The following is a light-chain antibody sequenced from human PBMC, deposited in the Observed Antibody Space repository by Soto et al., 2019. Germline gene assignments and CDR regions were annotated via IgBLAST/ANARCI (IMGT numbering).Light chain of an antibody. Sequence: QSALTQPASVSGSPGQSIAISCTGTSSDVGNYNYVSWYQQHPGKAPKLMIYDVSNRPSGVSNRFSGSKSGNTASLTISGLQPEDEADYYCNSYTSSSTYVFRTGTKVTVL. J-gene: IGLJ1*01. CDR3: NSYTSSSTYV. V-gene: IGLV2-14*03. CDR2: DVS. CDR1: SSDVGNYNY.